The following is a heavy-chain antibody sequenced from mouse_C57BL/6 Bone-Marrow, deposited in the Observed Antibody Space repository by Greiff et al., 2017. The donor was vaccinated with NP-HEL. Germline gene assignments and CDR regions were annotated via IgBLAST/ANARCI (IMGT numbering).Heavy chain of an antibody. CDR3: AVPSYDFDY. D-gene: IGHD1-1*01. V-gene: IGHV1-55*01. CDR2: IYPGSGST. Sequence: QVQLQQPGAELVKPGASVKMSCKASGYTFTSYWITWVKQRPGQGLEWIGDIYPGSGSTNYNEKFKGKATLTVATSSSTAYMQLSSLTSEDSAVYYCAVPSYDFDYWGQGTTLTVSS. CDR1: GYTFTSYW. J-gene: IGHJ2*01.